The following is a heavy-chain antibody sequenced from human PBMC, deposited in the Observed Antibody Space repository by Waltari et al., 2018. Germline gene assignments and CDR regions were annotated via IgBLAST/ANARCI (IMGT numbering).Heavy chain of an antibody. V-gene: IGHV5-51*03. CDR2: IYPGDSDT. CDR1: GYSFTSNW. Sequence: EVQLVQSGAEVKKPGESLKISCKGSGYSFTSNWIGSVRQMPGKGLEWMGIIYPGDSDTRYSPSFQGQVTISADKSISTAYLQWSSLKASDTAMYYCARRRGYYGSGSYYNTNWFDPWGQGTLVTVSS. J-gene: IGHJ5*02. CDR3: ARRRGYYGSGSYYNTNWFDP. D-gene: IGHD3-10*01.